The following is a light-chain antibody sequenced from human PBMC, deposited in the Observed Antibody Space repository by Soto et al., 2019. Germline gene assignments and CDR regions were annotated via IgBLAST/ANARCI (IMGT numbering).Light chain of an antibody. CDR3: CSYAGTYSYV. J-gene: IGLJ1*01. CDR2: DVS. Sequence: QSALTQPRSVSGSPGQSVTISCTGTSRDVGAYNYVSWYQQHSGKAPKFMIYDVSKRPSGVPDRFSGSKSGNTASLTISGLQAEDEADYYCCSYAGTYSYVFGTGTKVTVL. CDR1: SRDVGAYNY. V-gene: IGLV2-11*01.